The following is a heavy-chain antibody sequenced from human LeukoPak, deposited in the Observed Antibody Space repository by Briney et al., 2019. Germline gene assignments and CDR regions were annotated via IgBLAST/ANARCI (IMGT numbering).Heavy chain of an antibody. CDR1: GFTFSDYY. D-gene: IGHD5-12*01. Sequence: GGSLRLSCAASGFTFSDYYMSWIRQAPGKGLEWVSYISSSGSTIYYADSVKGRFTISRDNSKNTLYLQMNSLRVEDTAVYYCAKGVRSGYDRLDYWGQGTLVTVSS. J-gene: IGHJ4*02. CDR3: AKGVRSGYDRLDY. V-gene: IGHV3-11*04. CDR2: ISSSGSTI.